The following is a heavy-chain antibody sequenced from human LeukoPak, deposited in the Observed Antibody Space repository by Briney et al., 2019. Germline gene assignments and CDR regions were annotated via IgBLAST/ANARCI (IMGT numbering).Heavy chain of an antibody. Sequence: PGGSLRLSCAGSGFTTGFTFSDYGIHWVRQAPGKGLEWVAVIGNDGRAKYYADSVRGRFTISRDNIENTVFLQMNSLSRDDTAVYFCAKEEAWGVNAFDSWGQGTLVTVSS. CDR2: IGNDGRAK. CDR3: AKEEAWGVNAFDS. J-gene: IGHJ4*02. CDR1: GFTTGFTFSDYG. D-gene: IGHD3-10*01. V-gene: IGHV3-30*18.